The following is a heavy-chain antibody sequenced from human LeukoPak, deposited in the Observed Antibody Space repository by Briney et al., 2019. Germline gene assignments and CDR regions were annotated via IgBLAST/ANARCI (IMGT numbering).Heavy chain of an antibody. CDR1: GGSCDDYY. J-gene: IGHJ4*02. Sequence: PSETLSLTCADYGGSCDDYYCSWLRQPPGKGLEWIGEIHPSGIFYYNSSLLSRVTISIDTSKSQFSLRLTSVTAADTAFYYCARGRDRSKAGDHWGQGSLVTVSS. D-gene: IGHD5-24*01. CDR3: ARGRDRSKAGDH. CDR2: IHPSGIF. V-gene: IGHV4-34*01.